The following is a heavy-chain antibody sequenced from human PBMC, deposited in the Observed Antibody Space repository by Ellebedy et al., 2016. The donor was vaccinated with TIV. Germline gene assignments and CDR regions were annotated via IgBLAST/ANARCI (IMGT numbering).Heavy chain of an antibody. J-gene: IGHJ3*02. CDR3: AKERYRAFDI. CDR1: GFTFSSYW. CDR2: INSDGTNT. D-gene: IGHD1-1*01. Sequence: GESLKISCAASGFTFSSYWMHWVRQAPGKGLMWVSRINSDGTNTNYADSVKGRFTISRDNAKNTLFLQMNSLRAEDTAVYYCAKERYRAFDIWGQGTMVTVSS. V-gene: IGHV3-74*01.